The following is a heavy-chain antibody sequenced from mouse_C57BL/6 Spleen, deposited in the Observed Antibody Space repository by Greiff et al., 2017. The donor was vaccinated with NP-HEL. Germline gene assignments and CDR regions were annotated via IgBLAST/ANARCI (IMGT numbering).Heavy chain of an antibody. J-gene: IGHJ3*01. V-gene: IGHV1-53*01. CDR1: GYTFTSYW. CDR2: INPSNGGT. Sequence: VQLQQPGTELVKPGASVKLSCKASGYTFTSYWMHWVKQRPGQGLEWIGNINPSNGGTNFNEKFMSKATLTVDKSSSTAYMELSSLTSEDSAVYYCAREGGYGNYEAWFAYWGQGTLVTVSA. CDR3: AREGGYGNYEAWFAY. D-gene: IGHD2-1*01.